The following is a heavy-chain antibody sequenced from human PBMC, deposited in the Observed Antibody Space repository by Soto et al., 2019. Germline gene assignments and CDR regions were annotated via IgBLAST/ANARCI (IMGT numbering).Heavy chain of an antibody. V-gene: IGHV1-69*01. CDR1: GGTFSSYA. D-gene: IGHD6-6*01. Sequence: QVQLVQSGAEVKKPGSSVKVSCKASGGTFSSYAISWVRQAPGQGLEWMGGIIPIFGTANYAQKFQGRVTITADESTSTAYMELSCLRSEDTAVYYCARYSSSSNPQHYYYYGMDVWGQGTTVTVSS. CDR3: ARYSSSSNPQHYYYYGMDV. J-gene: IGHJ6*02. CDR2: IIPIFGTA.